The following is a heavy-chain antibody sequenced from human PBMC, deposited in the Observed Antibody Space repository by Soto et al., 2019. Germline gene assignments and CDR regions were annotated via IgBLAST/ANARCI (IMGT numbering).Heavy chain of an antibody. V-gene: IGHV1-2*02. CDR1: GYTFTGYY. J-gene: IGHJ4*02. Sequence: ASVKVSCKASGYTFTGYYMHWVRQAPGQGLEWMGWINPNSGGTNYAQKFQGRVTMTRDTSISTAYMELSRLRSDDTAVYYCARGAVLNYGSGSYYYRFDYWGQGTLVTVSS. CDR3: ARGAVLNYGSGSYYYRFDY. CDR2: INPNSGGT. D-gene: IGHD3-10*01.